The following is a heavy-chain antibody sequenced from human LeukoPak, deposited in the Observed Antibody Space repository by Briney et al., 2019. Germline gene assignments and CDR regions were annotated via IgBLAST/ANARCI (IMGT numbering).Heavy chain of an antibody. D-gene: IGHD3-22*01. Sequence: SETLSLTCAVSGYSISSGYYWGWIRQPPGKGLEWIGSIYHSGSTYYNPSLKSRVTISVDTSKNQFSLKLSSVTAADTAVYYCARLDYYDSSGSYHMDVWGKGTTVTVSS. CDR2: IYHSGST. CDR3: ARLDYYDSSGSYHMDV. V-gene: IGHV4-38-2*01. CDR1: GYSISSGYY. J-gene: IGHJ6*03.